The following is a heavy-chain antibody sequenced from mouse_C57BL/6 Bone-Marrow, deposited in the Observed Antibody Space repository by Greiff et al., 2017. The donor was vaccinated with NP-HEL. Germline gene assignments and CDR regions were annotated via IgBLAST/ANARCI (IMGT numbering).Heavy chain of an antibody. CDR1: GFNIKDDY. D-gene: IGHD2-4*01. V-gene: IGHV14-4*01. CDR2: IDPENGDT. Sequence: VQLQQSGAELVRPGASVKLSCTASGFNIKDDYMHWVKQRPEQGLEWIGWIDPENGDTEYASKFQGKATITADTSSNTAYLQLSSLTSEDTAVYYCTRGGLYYDFDDWGQGTTLTVSS. J-gene: IGHJ2*01. CDR3: TRGGLYYDFDD.